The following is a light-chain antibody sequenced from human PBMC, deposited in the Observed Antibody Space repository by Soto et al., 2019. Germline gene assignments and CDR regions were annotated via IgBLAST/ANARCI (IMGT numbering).Light chain of an antibody. CDR2: DVS. CDR3: SSYTGRRTRV. J-gene: IGLJ1*01. V-gene: IGLV2-14*01. CDR1: SSDFGGYNY. Sequence: QSVLAQPASVSGSPGQSITISCTGSSSDFGGYNYVSWYQHHPGKAPKLVIYDVSNRPSGVSNRFSGSKSGNTASLTISGLQAEDEGHYYCSSYTGRRTRVFGTGTKVTVL.